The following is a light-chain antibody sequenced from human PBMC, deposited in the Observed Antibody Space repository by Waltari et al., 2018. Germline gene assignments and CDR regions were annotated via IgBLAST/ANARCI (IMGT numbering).Light chain of an antibody. CDR1: ALPNQS. V-gene: IGLV3-10*01. CDR3: YSTDSTGNQGV. CDR2: ADN. Sequence: SYELTQPPSVSVSPGQTARITCSGDALPNQSAHWYQQKSGQAPVLVVYADNKRPSGIPEIFSGSSSGTMATLTISGAQLEDEADYYCYSTDSTGNQGVFGGGTKLTVL. J-gene: IGLJ2*01.